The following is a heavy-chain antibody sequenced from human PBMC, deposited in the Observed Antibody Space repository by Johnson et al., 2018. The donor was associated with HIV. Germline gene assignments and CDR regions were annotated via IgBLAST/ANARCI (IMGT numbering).Heavy chain of an antibody. V-gene: IGHV3-20*04. CDR2: INWNGGST. D-gene: IGHD3-22*01. CDR1: GFTFDDYG. CDR3: ARDISYDSSASQGAFDI. Sequence: VQLVESGGGVVRPGGSLRLSCAASGFTFDDYGMSWVRQAPGQGLEWVSGINWNGGSTGYADSVKGRFTISRDNAKNSLYLQMNSLRAEDTALYYCARDISYDSSASQGAFDIWGQGTMVTVSS. J-gene: IGHJ3*02.